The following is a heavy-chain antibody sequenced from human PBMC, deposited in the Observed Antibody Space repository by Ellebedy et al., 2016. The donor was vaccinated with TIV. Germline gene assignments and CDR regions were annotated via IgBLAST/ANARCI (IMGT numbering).Heavy chain of an antibody. CDR2: IWYDGSNK. Sequence: GESLKISCVASGFRFSSYGMPWVRQAPGKGLEWVAVIWYDGSNKYYADSVKGRFTISRDNSKNTLYLQMNSLRAEDTAVYYCGVWLREVIDFWGQGTLVTVSS. D-gene: IGHD5-12*01. CDR1: GFRFSSYG. V-gene: IGHV3-33*08. CDR3: GVWLREVIDF. J-gene: IGHJ4*02.